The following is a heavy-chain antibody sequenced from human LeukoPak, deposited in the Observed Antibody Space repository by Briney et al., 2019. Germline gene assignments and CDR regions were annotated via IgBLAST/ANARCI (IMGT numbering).Heavy chain of an antibody. V-gene: IGHV3-30*02. CDR1: AFTFSSYG. D-gene: IGHD4-23*01. J-gene: IGHJ3*02. CDR3: ARDTLEYSNSPDALDI. Sequence: GGSLRLSCAASAFTFSSYGMHWVRQAPGKGLEWVAFNRYDGSNKYYADSVKGRFTISRDNAKNSLYMQMESLRDEDTAIYYCARDTLEYSNSPDALDIWGQGTMVTVSS. CDR2: NRYDGSNK.